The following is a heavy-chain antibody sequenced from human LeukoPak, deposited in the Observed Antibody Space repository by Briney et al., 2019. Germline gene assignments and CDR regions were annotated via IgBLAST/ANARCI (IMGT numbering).Heavy chain of an antibody. D-gene: IGHD3-22*01. CDR2: IIPIFGTA. V-gene: IGHV1-69*05. J-gene: IGHJ3*02. CDR1: GGTFSSYA. CDR3: ARSRVIVVINQRADAFDI. Sequence: SVKVSCKASGGTFSSYAISWVRQAPGQGLEWMGGIIPIFGTANYAQKFQGRVTITTDESTSTAYMELSSLRSEDTAVYYCARSRVIVVINQRADAFDIWGQGTMVTVSS.